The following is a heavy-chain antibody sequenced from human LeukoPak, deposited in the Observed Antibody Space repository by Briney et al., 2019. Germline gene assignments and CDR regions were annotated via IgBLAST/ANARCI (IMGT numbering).Heavy chain of an antibody. Sequence: SVKVSCKASGGTFSSYAISWVRQAPGQGLEWMGGIIPIFGTANYAQEFQGRVTITRDTSASTAYMELSSLRSEDMAVYYCARARNYYYDSSGYDYWGQGTLVTVSS. D-gene: IGHD3-22*01. J-gene: IGHJ4*02. CDR1: GGTFSSYA. CDR2: IIPIFGTA. CDR3: ARARNYYYDSSGYDY. V-gene: IGHV1-69*05.